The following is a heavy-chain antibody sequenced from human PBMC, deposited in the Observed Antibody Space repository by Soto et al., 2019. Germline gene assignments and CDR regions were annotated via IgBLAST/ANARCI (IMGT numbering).Heavy chain of an antibody. D-gene: IGHD2-15*01. J-gene: IGHJ4*02. Sequence: PGGSLRLSCAPSGFIFSNYAMSWVRQARGKGLEWVSAIGGSGADTYYTESVKGRFTISRDNFKNTLYLQMNSLRAEDTAVYYCAKDTGRGGGSVFDYWGQGTLVTVSS. CDR1: GFIFSNYA. V-gene: IGHV3-23*01. CDR2: IGGSGADT. CDR3: AKDTGRGGGSVFDY.